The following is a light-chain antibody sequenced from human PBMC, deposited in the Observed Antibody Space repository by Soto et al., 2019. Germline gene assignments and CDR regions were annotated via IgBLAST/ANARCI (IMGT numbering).Light chain of an antibody. V-gene: IGLV1-40*01. CDR3: AAWHDSLNGVL. CDR2: GNS. J-gene: IGLJ2*01. CDR1: SSNIGAGYD. Sequence: QSVLTQPPSVSGAPGQRVTISCTGSSSNIGAGYDVHWYQQLPGTAPKLLIYGNSNRPSGVPDRFSGSKSGTSASLAITGLQAEDEADYYCAAWHDSLNGVLFGGGTQLTVL.